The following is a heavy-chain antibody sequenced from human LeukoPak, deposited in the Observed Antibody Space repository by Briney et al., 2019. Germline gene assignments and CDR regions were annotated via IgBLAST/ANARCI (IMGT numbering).Heavy chain of an antibody. CDR2: INPNSGGT. Sequence: GASVKVSCKASGYTFSDYYIHWVRQAPGQGLEWMGWINPNSGGTNYAQKFQGRVTMTRDTSISTAYMELSRLRSDDTAVYYCAKPYYYDSSGYYYYYYYGMDVWGQGTTVTVSS. J-gene: IGHJ6*02. CDR3: AKPYYYDSSGYYYYYYYGMDV. V-gene: IGHV1-2*02. CDR1: GYTFSDYY. D-gene: IGHD3-22*01.